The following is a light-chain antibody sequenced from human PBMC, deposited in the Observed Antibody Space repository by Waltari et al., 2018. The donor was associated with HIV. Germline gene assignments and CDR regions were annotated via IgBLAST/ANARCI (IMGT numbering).Light chain of an antibody. CDR3: ATWDDSLIWV. CDR2: RNN. V-gene: IGLV1-47*01. Sequence: QPVLTQPPSASGTPGHGVTISCSGSNSNIGPNSVYWYQHLPGMAPKLLIYRNNRRPSGIPDRCSGSRSGTSASLAISGLRSEDEADYYCATWDDSLIWVFGGGTKLTVL. J-gene: IGLJ3*02. CDR1: NSNIGPNS.